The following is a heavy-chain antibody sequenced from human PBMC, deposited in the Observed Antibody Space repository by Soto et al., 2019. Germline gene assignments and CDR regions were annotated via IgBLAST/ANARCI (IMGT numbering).Heavy chain of an antibody. CDR2: IYPRDSDT. CDR1: GFIFTNHW. Sequence: PGESLKISCQGSGFIFTNHWIAWVRQMPGKGLEWMGSIYPRDSDTRYSPSFRGQVSISADKSVNTAYLRWTGLKASDTAIYFCGKISADGDYVDYWGQGTLVTVYS. V-gene: IGHV5-51*01. D-gene: IGHD3-10*01. CDR3: GKISADGDYVDY. J-gene: IGHJ4*02.